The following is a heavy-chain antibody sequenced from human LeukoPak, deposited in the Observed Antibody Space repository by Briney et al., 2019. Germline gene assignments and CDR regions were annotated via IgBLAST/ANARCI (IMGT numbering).Heavy chain of an antibody. CDR3: TRDRGAAAGN. CDR2: IYRGSST. J-gene: IGHJ4*02. CDR1: GFNVSNNY. V-gene: IGHV3-53*01. Sequence: PGRSLRLSCAASGFNVSNNYMSWVRQAPGKGLEWVSVIYRGSSTYYADSVKGRFTMSRDNSKNTVYLQMDSLRAEDTAVYYCTRDRGAAAGNWGQGTLVTVSS. D-gene: IGHD6-13*01.